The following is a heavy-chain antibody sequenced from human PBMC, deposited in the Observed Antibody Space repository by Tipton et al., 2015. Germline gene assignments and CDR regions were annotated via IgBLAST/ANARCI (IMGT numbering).Heavy chain of an antibody. D-gene: IGHD3-10*01. CDR3: AKDKGHGSGSHYNFGGLDC. CDR2: ITGDGDTT. CDR1: GFTFDDYA. V-gene: IGHV3-43D*04. Sequence: SLRLSCAASGFTFDDYAIHWVRQIPGKGLEWVSLITGDGDTTYYPDSLKGRFSVSRDNSKNSLYLQMNNVRVEDTALYYCAKDKGHGSGSHYNFGGLDCWGQGTLVTVSS. J-gene: IGHJ4*02.